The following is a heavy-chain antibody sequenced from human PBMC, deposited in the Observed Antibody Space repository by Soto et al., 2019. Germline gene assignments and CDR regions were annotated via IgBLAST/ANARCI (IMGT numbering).Heavy chain of an antibody. V-gene: IGHV3-9*01. Sequence: EVQLVESGGGLVQPGRSLRLSCVASGFNVDDYAMHWVRQAPGKGLEWVSGISWNSGRIDYADSVKDRFTISRDNAKNSQSLQMNSLRAEDTALYYCASDIGGSTITTFFHYWGQGTLVTVSS. D-gene: IGHD4-4*01. CDR2: ISWNSGRI. CDR1: GFNVDDYA. J-gene: IGHJ4*02. CDR3: ASDIGGSTITTFFHY.